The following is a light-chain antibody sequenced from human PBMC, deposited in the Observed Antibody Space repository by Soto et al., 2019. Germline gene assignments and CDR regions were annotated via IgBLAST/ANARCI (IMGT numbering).Light chain of an antibody. V-gene: IGKV3-20*01. CDR1: HNISSTY. CDR3: QHYGSSMYT. J-gene: IGKJ2*01. CDR2: GAS. Sequence: EVVLTQSPGTLSLSPGEGATLSCRASHNISSTYLAWYQQKPGQAPRLLIYGASSRATGIPDRFSGSGSGTDFTLTVSRLEPEDFAVFYCQHYGSSMYTFGQWTRLDIK.